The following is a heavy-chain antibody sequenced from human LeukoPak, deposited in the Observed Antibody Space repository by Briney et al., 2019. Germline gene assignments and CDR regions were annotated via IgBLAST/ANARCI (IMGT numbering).Heavy chain of an antibody. CDR1: GGSISRSSYY. CDR3: ARVPARSVDAFDI. Sequence: SETLSLTCTVSGGSISRSSYYWGWIRQTPGMGLEWIGSVSYSGNTDYNPSLKSRVTISVDTSKNLFSLRLTSVTAADTAVYYCARVPARSVDAFDIWGQGTMVTVSS. V-gene: IGHV4-39*07. J-gene: IGHJ3*02. CDR2: VSYSGNT.